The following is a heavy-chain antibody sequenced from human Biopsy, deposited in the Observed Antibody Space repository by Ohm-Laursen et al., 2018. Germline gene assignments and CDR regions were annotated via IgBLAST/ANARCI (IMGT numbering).Heavy chain of an antibody. D-gene: IGHD3-16*02. CDR3: ARSYFWGSYRSPYFDS. CDR1: GFTFSAYE. V-gene: IGHV3-48*03. J-gene: IGHJ4*02. Sequence: SLRLSCTASGFTFSAYEMNWVRQAPGKGLEWVSYISFTGTSSYYADSVKGRFTISRDNAKNSLYPQMSSLRAEDTAVYYCARSYFWGSYRSPYFDSWGQGTLVAVSS. CDR2: ISFTGTSS.